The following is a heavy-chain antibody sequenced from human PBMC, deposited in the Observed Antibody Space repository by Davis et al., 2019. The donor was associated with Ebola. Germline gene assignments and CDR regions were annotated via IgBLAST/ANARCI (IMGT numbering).Heavy chain of an antibody. CDR1: GYSFPNYW. CDR2: IYPRDSDT. D-gene: IGHD6-13*01. CDR3: ARQEALYGSIDN. V-gene: IGHV5-51*01. J-gene: IGHJ4*02. Sequence: GESLKISCKGSGYSFPNYWISWVRQMPGKGLEWMGIIYPRDSDTRYRPSFEGQVTISVDRSISTAYLQWSSLKASDSAMYYCARQEALYGSIDNWGQGTLVTVSS.